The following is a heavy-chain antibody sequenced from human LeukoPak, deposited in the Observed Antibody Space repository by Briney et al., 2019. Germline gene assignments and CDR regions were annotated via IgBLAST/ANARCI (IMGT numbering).Heavy chain of an antibody. Sequence: ASVKVSCKASGYTFTTYVMHWVCQAPGQRLEWMGWINAGNGNTKYSQKFQDRVTITRDTSASTAYMELSSVTAADTAVYYCARQPAYSSTWYVFDNWGQGTLVTVSS. CDR2: INAGNGNT. J-gene: IGHJ4*02. CDR3: ARQPAYSSTWYVFDN. D-gene: IGHD6-13*01. CDR1: GYTFTTYV. V-gene: IGHV1-3*01.